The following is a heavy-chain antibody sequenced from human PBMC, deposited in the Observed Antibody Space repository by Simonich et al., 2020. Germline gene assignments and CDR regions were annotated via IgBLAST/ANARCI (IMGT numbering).Heavy chain of an antibody. CDR2: IYYSGST. D-gene: IGHD2-21*02. V-gene: IGHV4-59*08. J-gene: IGHJ2*01. CDR3: ARHKFWGEVVTAIPGYWYFDL. Sequence: QVQLQESGPGLVKPSETLSLTCTVSGGSISSYYWSWIRQPPGKGLEWIGYIYYSGSTNYNPSLKSRVTISVDTSKNQFSLKRSSVTAADTAVYYCARHKFWGEVVTAIPGYWYFDLWGRGTLVTVSS. CDR1: GGSISSYY.